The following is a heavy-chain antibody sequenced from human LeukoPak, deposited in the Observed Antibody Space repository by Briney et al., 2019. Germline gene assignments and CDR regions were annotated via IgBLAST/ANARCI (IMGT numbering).Heavy chain of an antibody. Sequence: ASVKVSCKASGYTFTSYAMHWVRQAPGQRLEWMGWINAGNGNTKYSQKFQGRVTITRDTSASTAYMELSSLRSGDTAVYYCARDRGYYGSGTLLDHWGQGTLVTVSS. CDR2: INAGNGNT. V-gene: IGHV1-3*01. CDR3: ARDRGYYGSGTLLDH. CDR1: GYTFTSYA. D-gene: IGHD3-10*01. J-gene: IGHJ4*02.